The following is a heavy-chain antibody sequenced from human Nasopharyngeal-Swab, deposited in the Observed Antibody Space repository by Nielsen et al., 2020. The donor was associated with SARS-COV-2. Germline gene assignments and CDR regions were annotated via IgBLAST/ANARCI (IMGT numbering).Heavy chain of an antibody. J-gene: IGHJ4*02. Sequence: GESPKISRAASGFTFTNQAMSWVRQGPGRGVEWVSSISGSGSGTYYANSMRGRFTISRDNSNNTLFLQMSNLRAGDTAMYYCAKHRTVTTRTLDYWGQGTLVTVSS. V-gene: IGHV3-23*01. CDR1: GFTFTNQA. CDR3: AKHRTVTTRTLDY. CDR2: ISGSGSGT. D-gene: IGHD4-17*01.